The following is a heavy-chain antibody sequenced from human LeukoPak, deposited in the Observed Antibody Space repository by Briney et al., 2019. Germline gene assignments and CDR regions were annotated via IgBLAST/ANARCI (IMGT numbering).Heavy chain of an antibody. CDR2: ISSSSSYI. D-gene: IGHD2-15*01. CDR3: ARDRRGARYCSGGSCYWFDY. J-gene: IGHJ4*02. V-gene: IGHV3-21*01. CDR1: GFTFTNAW. Sequence: GGSLRLSCAASGFTFTNAWMYWVRQAPGKGLEWVSSISSSSSYIYYADSVKGRFTISRDNAKNSLYLQMNSLRAEDTAVYYCARDRRGARYCSGGSCYWFDYWGQGTLVTVSS.